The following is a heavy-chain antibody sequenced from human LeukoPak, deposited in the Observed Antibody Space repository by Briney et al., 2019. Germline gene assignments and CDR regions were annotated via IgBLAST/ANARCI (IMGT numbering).Heavy chain of an antibody. CDR1: GGSVTSGGYY. CDR2: VYYTGST. Sequence: PSETLSLTCTVSGGSVTSGGYYWSWIRQPPERGLEWTGYVYYTGSTYYNPSLKSRVTISSDTSKNQFSLKVSSVTAADTAVYYCARISAGRYGMDVWGQGTTVTVSS. V-gene: IGHV4-31*03. J-gene: IGHJ6*02. D-gene: IGHD6-6*01. CDR3: ARISAGRYGMDV.